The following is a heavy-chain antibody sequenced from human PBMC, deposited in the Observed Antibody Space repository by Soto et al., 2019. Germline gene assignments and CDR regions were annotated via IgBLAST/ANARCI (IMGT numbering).Heavy chain of an antibody. D-gene: IGHD3-10*01. Sequence: QVQLQQWGAGLLKPSETLSLTCAVYGGSFSGYYWSWIRQPPGKGLEWIGEINHSGSTNYNPSLKSRVTISVDTSKNQFSLKLSSVTAADTAVYYCARRRSIRYYGMDVWGQGTTVTVSS. V-gene: IGHV4-34*01. J-gene: IGHJ6*02. CDR3: ARRRSIRYYGMDV. CDR1: GGSFSGYY. CDR2: INHSGST.